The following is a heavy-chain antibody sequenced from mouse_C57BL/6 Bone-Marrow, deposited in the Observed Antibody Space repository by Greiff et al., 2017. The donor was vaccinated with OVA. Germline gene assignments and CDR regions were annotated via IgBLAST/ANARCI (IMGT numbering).Heavy chain of an antibody. CDR2: INPNNGGT. D-gene: IGHD3-1*01. CDR3: ARDTASSFAY. CDR1: GYTFTDYN. Sequence: VQLKESGPELVKPGASVKMSCKASGYTFTDYNMHWVKQSHGKSLEWIGYINPNNGGTSYNQKFKGKATLTVNKSSSTAYMERRSLTSEDSAVDYCARDTASSFAYWGQGTLVTVSA. V-gene: IGHV1-22*01. J-gene: IGHJ3*01.